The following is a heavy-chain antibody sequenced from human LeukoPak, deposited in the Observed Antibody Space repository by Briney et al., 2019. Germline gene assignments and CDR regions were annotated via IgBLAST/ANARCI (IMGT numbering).Heavy chain of an antibody. CDR2: IYYSGST. CDR3: ARVDYYGSGRYYFDH. V-gene: IGHV4-61*01. CDR1: GGSVSSASFY. J-gene: IGHJ4*02. D-gene: IGHD3-10*01. Sequence: SETPSLTCTVSGGSVSSASFYWSWIRQPPGKELEWIGNIYYSGSTKYNPSLTSRVTISVDTSKNQFTLKLSSVTAADTAVYYCARVDYYGSGRYYFDHWGQGTLVTVSS.